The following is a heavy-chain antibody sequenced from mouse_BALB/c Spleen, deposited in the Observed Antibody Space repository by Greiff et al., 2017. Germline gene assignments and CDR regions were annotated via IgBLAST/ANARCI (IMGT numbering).Heavy chain of an antibody. D-gene: IGHD2-4*01. CDR3: ARDDYLYAMDY. CDR1: GFSLTSYG. CDR2: IWSGGST. J-gene: IGHJ4*01. Sequence: VKLVESGPGLVQPSQSLSITCTVSGFSLTSYGVHWVRQSPGKGLEWLGVIWSGGSTDYNAAFISRLSISKDNSKSQVFLKMNSLQTDDTARYYCARDDYLYAMDYWGQGTSVTVSS. V-gene: IGHV2-2*01.